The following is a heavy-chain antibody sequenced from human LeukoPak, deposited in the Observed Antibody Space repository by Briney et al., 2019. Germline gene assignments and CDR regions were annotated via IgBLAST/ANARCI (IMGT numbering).Heavy chain of an antibody. CDR1: GYTFTSHY. CDR3: AREKVATIYDAFDI. V-gene: IGHV1-2*02. J-gene: IGHJ3*02. D-gene: IGHD5-12*01. Sequence: ASVTVSCKASGYTFTSHYMHWARQAPGQGLEWMGWINPNSGGTNYAQKFQGRVTMTRDTSISTAYMELSRLRSDDTAVYYCAREKVATIYDAFDIWGQGTMVTVSS. CDR2: INPNSGGT.